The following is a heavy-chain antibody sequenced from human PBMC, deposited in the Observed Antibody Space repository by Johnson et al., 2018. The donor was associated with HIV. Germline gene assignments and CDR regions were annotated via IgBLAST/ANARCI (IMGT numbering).Heavy chain of an antibody. Sequence: VQLVESGGGLVQPGGSLRLSCAASGFTVSSNYMSWVRQAPGKGLEWVSVIYSGGSTYYADSVKGRFTISRDNSKNTLYLQMNSLRAEDTAVYYWARDWGTVTSGFGAFDIWGQGTMVTVSS. CDR1: GFTVSSNY. CDR2: IYSGGST. D-gene: IGHD4-17*01. J-gene: IGHJ3*02. CDR3: ARDWGTVTSGFGAFDI. V-gene: IGHV3-66*01.